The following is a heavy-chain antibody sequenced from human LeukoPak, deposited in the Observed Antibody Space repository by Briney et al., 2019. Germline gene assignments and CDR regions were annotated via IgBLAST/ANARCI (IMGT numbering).Heavy chain of an antibody. J-gene: IGHJ4*02. CDR1: GLTFSDYG. D-gene: IGHD3-9*01. CDR2: IRYDGSDK. Sequence: GGSLRLSCAVSGLTFSDYGMHWVRQAPGKGLDWVTFIRYDGSDKYYADSVKGRFTISRDNSKNTLYLQMNSLRAEDTAVYYCAKRGYDILTGYLYYFDYWGQGTLVTVSS. V-gene: IGHV3-30*02. CDR3: AKRGYDILTGYLYYFDY.